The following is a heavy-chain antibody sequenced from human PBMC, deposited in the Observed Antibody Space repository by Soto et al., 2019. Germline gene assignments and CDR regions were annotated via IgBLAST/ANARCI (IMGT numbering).Heavy chain of an antibody. Sequence: QITLNESGPTVVSPTETLTLTCRFSGFSLTTSGVGVGWVRQSPGKAPEWLALIYWDDDKRYSESLKSRLTITKDTSKNQVVLTVANLYPTDTATYYCAHRVLRTVFGLVTTTAIYFDFWGQGTPVAVSS. CDR2: IYWDDDK. V-gene: IGHV2-5*02. CDR3: AHRVLRTVFGLVTTTAIYFDF. D-gene: IGHD3-3*01. CDR1: GFSLTTSGVG. J-gene: IGHJ4*02.